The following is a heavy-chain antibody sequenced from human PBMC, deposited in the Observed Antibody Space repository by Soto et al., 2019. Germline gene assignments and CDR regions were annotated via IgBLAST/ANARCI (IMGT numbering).Heavy chain of an antibody. Sequence: EVQLLESGGGLVQPGGSLRLSCAASGFTVSSYAMSWVRQAPGKGLEWVSVISGSGSTYSADSVNGRVTISRDSYKNTVYLQMNSLRAEDTAVYYCAKALRFTFTTGYYMDVWGRGTTVTVSS. J-gene: IGHJ6*03. CDR2: ISGSGST. V-gene: IGHV3-23*01. CDR3: AKALRFTFTTGYYMDV. CDR1: GFTVSSYA. D-gene: IGHD3-16*01.